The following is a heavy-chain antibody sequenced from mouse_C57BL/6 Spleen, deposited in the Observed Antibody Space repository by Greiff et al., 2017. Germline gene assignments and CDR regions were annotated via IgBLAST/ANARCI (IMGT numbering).Heavy chain of an antibody. Sequence: VKLQQSGAELVRPGASVTLSCKASGYTFTDYEMHWVKQTPVHGLEWIGAIDPETGGTAYHQKFKGKAILTADKSSSTAYLELRSLTSEDSAVYYCSRAYYYGIAMDYWGQGTSVTVSS. D-gene: IGHD1-1*01. V-gene: IGHV1-15*01. CDR3: SRAYYYGIAMDY. CDR2: IDPETGGT. J-gene: IGHJ4*01. CDR1: GYTFTDYE.